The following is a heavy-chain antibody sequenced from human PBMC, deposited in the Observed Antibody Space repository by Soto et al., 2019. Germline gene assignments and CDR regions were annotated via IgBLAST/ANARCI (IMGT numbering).Heavy chain of an antibody. CDR2: VYARGAT. Sequence: SETLSLTCSVSGASITSYYWSWIRQSAGEGLQLIGRVYARGATNYNPSLKSRVTISGDTSKNQFSLKLTSVTAADTAVYYCARSSGDDFFYYGMDVWGHGTTDTVSS. V-gene: IGHV4-59*10. CDR1: GASITSYY. D-gene: IGHD4-17*01. J-gene: IGHJ6*02. CDR3: ARSSGDDFFYYGMDV.